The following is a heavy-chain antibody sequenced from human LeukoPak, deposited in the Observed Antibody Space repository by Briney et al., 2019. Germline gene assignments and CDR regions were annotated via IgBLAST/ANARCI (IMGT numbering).Heavy chain of an antibody. J-gene: IGHJ5*02. CDR2: INHSGST. CDR1: GGSISSYY. D-gene: IGHD3-16*01. Sequence: PSETLSLTCTVSGGSISSYYWSWIRQPPGKGLEWIGEINHSGSTNYNPSLKSRVTISVDTSKNQFSLKLSSVTAADTAVYYCARPRSGAPGGGFDPWGQGTLVTVSS. V-gene: IGHV4-34*01. CDR3: ARPRSGAPGGGFDP.